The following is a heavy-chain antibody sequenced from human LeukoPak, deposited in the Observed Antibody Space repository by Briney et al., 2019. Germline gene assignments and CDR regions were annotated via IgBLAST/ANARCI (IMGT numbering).Heavy chain of an antibody. CDR1: GFTFSTYT. CDR3: ARDGREDNRIDY. CDR2: ISSSSSTI. J-gene: IGHJ4*02. V-gene: IGHV3-48*01. D-gene: IGHD1-14*01. Sequence: GGSLRLSCAASGFTFSTYTMSWVRQAPGKGLEWVSYISSSSSTIHYADSVKGRFTISRDNAKNSLYLQMNSLRAEDTAVYYCARDGREDNRIDYWGQGTLVTVSS.